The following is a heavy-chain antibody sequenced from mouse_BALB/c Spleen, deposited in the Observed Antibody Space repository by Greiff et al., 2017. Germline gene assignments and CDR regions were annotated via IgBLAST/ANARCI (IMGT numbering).Heavy chain of an antibody. CDR3: ARYGTFDY. J-gene: IGHJ2*01. CDR2: ISSGGST. D-gene: IGHD1-1*01. V-gene: IGHV5-6-5*01. CDR1: GFTFSSYA. Sequence: EVMLVESGGGLVKPGGSLKLSCAASGFTFSSYAMSWVRQTPEKRLEWVATISSGGSTYYPDSVKGRFTISRDNARNILYLQMSSLRSEDTAMYYCARYGTFDYWGQGTTLTVSS.